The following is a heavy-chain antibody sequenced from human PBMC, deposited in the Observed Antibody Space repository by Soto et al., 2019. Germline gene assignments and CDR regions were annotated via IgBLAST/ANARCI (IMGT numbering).Heavy chain of an antibody. CDR2: INHSGST. J-gene: IGHJ4*02. CDR1: GGSFSGYY. V-gene: IGHV4-34*01. CDR3: ARGEYSSSLGFDY. D-gene: IGHD6-6*01. Sequence: SETLSLTCAVYGGSFSGYYWSWIRQPPGKGLEWIGEINHSGSTNYNPSLKSRVTISVDTSKNQFSLKLSSVTAADTAVYYCARGEYSSSLGFDYWCQGTLVT.